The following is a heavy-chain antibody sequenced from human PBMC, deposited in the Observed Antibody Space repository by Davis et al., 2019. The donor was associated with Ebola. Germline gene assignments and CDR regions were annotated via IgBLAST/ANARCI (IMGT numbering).Heavy chain of an antibody. V-gene: IGHV1-18*04. CDR3: ARGSIVVAGGDY. D-gene: IGHD6-19*01. J-gene: IGHJ4*02. Sequence: AASVKVSCKASGYTFTAYFMHWVQQAPGQGLEWMGWISAYNGNAKYAQSLQGRVTMTTDTSTSTAYMELRSLRSDDTAVYYCARGSIVVAGGDYWGQGTLVTVSS. CDR1: GYTFTAYF. CDR2: ISAYNGNA.